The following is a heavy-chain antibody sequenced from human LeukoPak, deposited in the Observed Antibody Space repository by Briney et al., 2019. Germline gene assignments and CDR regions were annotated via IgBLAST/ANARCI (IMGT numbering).Heavy chain of an antibody. J-gene: IGHJ3*02. CDR3: ARRVGLRFLEWFRDAFDI. D-gene: IGHD3-3*01. Sequence: SETLSLTCTVSGGSISSSSYYWGWIRQPPGKGLEWIGSIYYSGSTYYNPSLKSRVTISVDTSKNQFSLKLSSVTAADTAVYYCARRVGLRFLEWFRDAFDIWGQGTMVTVSS. CDR1: GGSISSSSYY. CDR2: IYYSGST. V-gene: IGHV4-39*01.